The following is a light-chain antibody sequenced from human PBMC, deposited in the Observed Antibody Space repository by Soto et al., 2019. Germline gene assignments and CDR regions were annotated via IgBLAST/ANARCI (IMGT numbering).Light chain of an antibody. J-gene: IGKJ5*01. V-gene: IGKV3-20*01. CDR3: QQYGNSPPLT. CDR2: GAS. CDR1: QSVSSSY. Sequence: EIVLTQSSGTLSLSPGERATLSCRASQSVSSSYLAWYQQKPGQAPRLLIYGASSRATGIPDRFSGSGSGTDFTLTISRLEPEDFAVYYCQQYGNSPPLTFGQGTRLEIK.